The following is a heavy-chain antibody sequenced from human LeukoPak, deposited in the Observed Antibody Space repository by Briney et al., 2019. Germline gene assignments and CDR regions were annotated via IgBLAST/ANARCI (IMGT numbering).Heavy chain of an antibody. D-gene: IGHD1-26*01. CDR3: ARDLLRAFDY. V-gene: IGHV4-39*07. CDR1: GGSINRSSRYY. Sequence: PSETLSLTCTVSGGSINRSSRYYWGWIRQPPGKGLEWIGRIYTSGSTNYNPSLKSRVTISVDTSKNQFSLKLSSVTAADTAVYYCARDLLRAFDYWGQGTLVTVSS. J-gene: IGHJ4*02. CDR2: IYTSGST.